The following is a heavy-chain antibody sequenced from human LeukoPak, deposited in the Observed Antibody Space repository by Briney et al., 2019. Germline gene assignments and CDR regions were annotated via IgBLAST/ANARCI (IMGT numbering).Heavy chain of an antibody. V-gene: IGHV1-18*04. D-gene: IGHD3-10*01. CDR3: AREAITMVRGPRWFDP. J-gene: IGHJ5*02. CDR1: GYTFTSYG. CDR2: ISAYNGNT. Sequence: ASVKVSCKASGYTFTSYGISWVRQTPGQGLEWMGWISAYNGNTNYAQKLQGRVTMTTDTSTSTAYIELRSLRSDDTAVYYCAREAITMVRGPRWFDPWGQGTPVTVSS.